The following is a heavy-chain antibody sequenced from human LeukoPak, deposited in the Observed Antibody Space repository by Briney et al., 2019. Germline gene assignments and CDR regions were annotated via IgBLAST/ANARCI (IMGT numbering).Heavy chain of an antibody. J-gene: IGHJ3*02. CDR2: INTKTGNP. CDR1: GYTFTTYA. CDR3: AREDYDSSGYYSDAFDI. Sequence: ASVKVSCKASGYTFTTYAINWVRQVPGQGLEWMGWINTKTGNPTYAQGFTGRFVFSLDTSVSTAYLQISSLKAEDTAVYYCAREDYDSSGYYSDAFDIWGQGTMVTVSS. V-gene: IGHV7-4-1*02. D-gene: IGHD3-22*01.